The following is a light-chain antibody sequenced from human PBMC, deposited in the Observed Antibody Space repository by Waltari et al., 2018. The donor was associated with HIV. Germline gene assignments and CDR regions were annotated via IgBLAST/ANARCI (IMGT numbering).Light chain of an antibody. Sequence: QSALTQPASVSGSPGQSLTISCIGTLSDVGEYDYVSWYQKHPDKAPKLIISDVSDRPSGVSDRFSASKSGITAALTISGLQAEDEAEYYCCSYTTFNTWVFGGGTKVTVL. J-gene: IGLJ3*02. CDR3: CSYTTFNTWV. CDR2: DVS. V-gene: IGLV2-14*03. CDR1: LSDVGEYDY.